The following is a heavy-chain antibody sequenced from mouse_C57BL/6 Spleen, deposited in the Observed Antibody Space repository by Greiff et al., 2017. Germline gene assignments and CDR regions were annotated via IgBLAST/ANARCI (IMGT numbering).Heavy chain of an antibody. J-gene: IGHJ3*01. V-gene: IGHV1-53*01. CDR2: INPSNGGT. D-gene: IGHD2-4*01. CDR1: GYTFTSYW. CDR3: ARETRYDYDLAWFAY. Sequence: QVQLQQPGTELVKPGASVKLSCKASGYTFTSYWMHWVKQRPGQGLEWIGNINPSNGGTNYNEKFKSKATLTVDKSSSTAYMQLSSLTSEDSAVYYCARETRYDYDLAWFAYWGQGTLVTVSA.